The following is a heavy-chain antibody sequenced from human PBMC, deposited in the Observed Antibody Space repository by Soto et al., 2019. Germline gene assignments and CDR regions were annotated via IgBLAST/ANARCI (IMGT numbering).Heavy chain of an antibody. Sequence: GGSLRLSCAASGLPFHSYTMNWVRQAPGKGLEWISSISRGGDDIYYADSVKGRFTISRDNAKKLLFLQMDSLRADDTATYYCVRAFLLTKLTWFDPWGQGTLVTVSS. CDR3: VRAFLLTKLTWFDP. D-gene: IGHD3-9*01. CDR2: ISRGGDDI. CDR1: GLPFHSYT. V-gene: IGHV3-21*01. J-gene: IGHJ5*02.